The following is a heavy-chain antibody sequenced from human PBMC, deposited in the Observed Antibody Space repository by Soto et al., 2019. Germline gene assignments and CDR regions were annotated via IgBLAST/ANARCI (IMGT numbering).Heavy chain of an antibody. D-gene: IGHD6-13*01. J-gene: IGHJ4*02. CDR2: MNPNTGNT. CDR3: ARGFSSYSDF. V-gene: IGHV1-8*01. Sequence: ASVKVSCKAYGYTFIDFDINCVRQAAGQGLEWMGWMNPNTGNTAYAQKFQGRLTLTRDTSISAAYMDLSSPTSEDTAVYYCARGFSSYSDFWAQGTLVTVSS. CDR1: GYTFIDFD.